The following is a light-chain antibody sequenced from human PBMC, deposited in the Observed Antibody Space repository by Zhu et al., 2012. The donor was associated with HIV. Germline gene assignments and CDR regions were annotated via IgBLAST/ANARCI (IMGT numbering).Light chain of an antibody. CDR3: QQSYDTSWT. CDR2: AAS. CDR1: QSIGGY. J-gene: IGKJ1*01. Sequence: DIQMTQSPSSLSASVGDRVTITCRASQSIGGYLNWYQQKPGKAPKLLIFAASSLQSGVPSRFSGSGSEADFILSISSLQPEDSATYFCQQSYDTSWTFGPRDQGGN. V-gene: IGKV1-39*01.